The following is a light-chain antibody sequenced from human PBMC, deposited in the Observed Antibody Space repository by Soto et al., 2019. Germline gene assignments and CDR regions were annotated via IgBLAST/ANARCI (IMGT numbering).Light chain of an antibody. CDR3: QQYASSPRT. Sequence: EIVLTQSPGTLSLSPGERATLSCRASQNINSNYLAWYQQKPGQSPRVLMYGASSRAPGIPDRFSGSASETDFTLTISRLEPEDFAVYYCQQYASSPRTFGQGTKVEIK. V-gene: IGKV3-20*01. J-gene: IGKJ1*01. CDR2: GAS. CDR1: QNINSNY.